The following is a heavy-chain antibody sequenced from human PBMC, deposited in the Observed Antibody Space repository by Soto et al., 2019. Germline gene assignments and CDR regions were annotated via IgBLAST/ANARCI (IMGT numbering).Heavy chain of an antibody. CDR3: ARGRLGGAAN. CDR2: IDDSGGT. CDR1: GGSFSGYY. D-gene: IGHD3-16*01. V-gene: IGHV4-34*01. Sequence: QVQLQQWGTKLSKPSETLSLTCAVYGGSFSGYYWSWIRQPQGKGLEWIGEIDDSGGTNYNPSLKSRVTLSVDTSNSQFSLKLSSVTAADTVRYCCARGRLGGAANWGQGTLVIVSS. J-gene: IGHJ4*02.